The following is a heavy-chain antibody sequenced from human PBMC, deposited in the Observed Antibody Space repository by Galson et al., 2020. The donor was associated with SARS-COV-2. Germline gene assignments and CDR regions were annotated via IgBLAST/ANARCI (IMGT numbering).Heavy chain of an antibody. CDR3: ARGVCSGGSCYSGVVDY. CDR2: IKQDGSEK. V-gene: IGHV3-7*03. CDR1: GFNFSSHW. Sequence: GSLRLSCSASGFNFSSHWMSWVRPAPGKGLEWVVNIKQDGSEKYYVDSVKGRFTLYRDNAKNSLYLQMNSLRAEDTAVYYCARGVCSGGSCYSGVVDYWGQGTLVTVSS. D-gene: IGHD2-15*01. J-gene: IGHJ4*02.